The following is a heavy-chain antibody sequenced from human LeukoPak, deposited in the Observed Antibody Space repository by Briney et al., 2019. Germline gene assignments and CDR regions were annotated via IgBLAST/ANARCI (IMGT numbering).Heavy chain of an antibody. J-gene: IGHJ4*02. CDR3: AKGEVYSSSPNDY. V-gene: IGHV3-23*01. Sequence: GGSLRLSCAASGFTFSSYAMSWVRQAPGKGLEWVLAISGSGGSTYYADSVKGRFTISRDNSKNTLYLQMNSLRAEDTAVYYCAKGEVYSSSPNDYWGQGTLVTVSS. CDR1: GFTFSSYA. D-gene: IGHD6-6*01. CDR2: ISGSGGST.